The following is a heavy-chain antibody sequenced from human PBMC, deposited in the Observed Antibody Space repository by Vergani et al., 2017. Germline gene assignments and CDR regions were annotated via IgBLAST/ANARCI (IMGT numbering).Heavy chain of an antibody. CDR3: ARHRGWGLVVVAATPWYYYYGMDV. CDR1: GYSFTNYW. J-gene: IGHJ6*04. Sequence: EVQLVQSGAEVKKPGESLKISCKGSGYSFTNYWIGWVRQMPGKGLEWMGIIYPGDSDTKYSPSFRGQVTISADKSISTAYLQWSSLNASDTAMYYCARHRGWGLVVVAATPWYYYYGMDVWREGTLVTVSS. D-gene: IGHD2-15*01. V-gene: IGHV5-51*01. CDR2: IYPGDSDT.